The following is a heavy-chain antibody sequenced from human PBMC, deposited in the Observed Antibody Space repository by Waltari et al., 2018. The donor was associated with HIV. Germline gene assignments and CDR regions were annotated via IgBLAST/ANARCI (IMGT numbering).Heavy chain of an antibody. CDR2: IKQDGSEK. D-gene: IGHD2-2*01. Sequence: EVQLVESGGGLVQPGGSLRLSCAASGLTFRRYSMRWVRQAPGKGLEWVANIKQDGSEKYYVDSVKGRFTISRDNAKNSLYLQMNSLRAEDTAVYYCARKGGSSTSGYWGQGTLVTVSS. J-gene: IGHJ4*02. CDR1: GLTFRRYS. CDR3: ARKGGSSTSGY. V-gene: IGHV3-7*01.